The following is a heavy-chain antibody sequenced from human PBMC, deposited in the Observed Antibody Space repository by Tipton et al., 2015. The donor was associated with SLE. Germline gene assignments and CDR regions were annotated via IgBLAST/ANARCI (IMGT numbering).Heavy chain of an antibody. V-gene: IGHV4-38-2*02. CDR3: ARDGSQWLAAYFHH. J-gene: IGHJ1*01. D-gene: IGHD6-19*01. CDR1: GYSISSGYY. CDR2: IHHTGST. Sequence: TLSLTCTVSGYSISSGYYWGWIRQSPEKGLEWVGSIHHTGSTYYNPSLKSRLTISLDTSKNQFSLKLSSVTAADTAVYYCARDGSQWLAAYFHHWGQGSLVIVSS.